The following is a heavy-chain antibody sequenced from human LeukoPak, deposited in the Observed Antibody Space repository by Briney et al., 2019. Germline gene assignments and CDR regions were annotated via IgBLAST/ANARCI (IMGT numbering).Heavy chain of an antibody. V-gene: IGHV3-23*01. CDR2: ISGSGDST. CDR3: AKEGPISGYSLYYFDY. J-gene: IGHJ4*02. CDR1: GFTFSSYA. Sequence: GGSLRLSCAASGFTFSSYALSWVRQAPGRGLEWVSAISGSGDSTSYVDSVKGRFTISRDNSKNTLYLQMNSLRAEDTAVYYCAKEGPISGYSLYYFDYWGQGTLVTVSS. D-gene: IGHD3-22*01.